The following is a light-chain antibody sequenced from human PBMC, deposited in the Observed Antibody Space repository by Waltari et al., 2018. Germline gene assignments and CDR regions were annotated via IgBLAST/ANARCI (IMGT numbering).Light chain of an antibody. CDR3: SSYTRTTTLWV. Sequence: QSALTQPASVSGSPGQSITISCTGTSSDVGAYNRVSWYQQHPGKAPKLIIFDVSKRPSGVSNRFSGSKSGDTASLSISGLQAEDEADYYCSSYTRTTTLWVFGGGTKLT. CDR2: DVS. V-gene: IGLV2-14*03. CDR1: SSDVGAYNR. J-gene: IGLJ3*02.